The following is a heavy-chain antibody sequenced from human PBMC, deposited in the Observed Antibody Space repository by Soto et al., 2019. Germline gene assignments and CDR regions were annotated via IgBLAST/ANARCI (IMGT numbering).Heavy chain of an antibody. CDR3: ARGEASVAVPGAVETIAVAGGDFFDY. Sequence: EVQLVESGGGLVKPGGSLRLSCAASGFTFSTYNMNWVRQAPGQGLEWVSSISSSSRFIYYADSLKGRFTISRDNAKNSLCLQMNSLRAADTAVYYWARGEASVAVPGAVETIAVAGGDFFDYWGPGTLVTVSS. CDR2: ISSSSRFI. V-gene: IGHV3-21*01. CDR1: GFTFSTYN. D-gene: IGHD6-13*01. J-gene: IGHJ4*02.